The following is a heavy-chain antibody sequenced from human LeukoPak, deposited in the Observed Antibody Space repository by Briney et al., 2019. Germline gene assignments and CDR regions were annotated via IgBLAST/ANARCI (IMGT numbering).Heavy chain of an antibody. CDR2: IHHSGTT. J-gene: IGHJ4*02. Sequence: SETLSLTCTVSGDSMTNYYWNWIRQPPGKGLEWIGYIHHSGTTNYNPSLKSRLTMSVDTSKNQFSLKLSSVTAADTAVYYCARASSGTYYTFDYWGQGTLVTVSS. V-gene: IGHV4-59*12. D-gene: IGHD3-10*01. CDR3: ARASSGTYYTFDY. CDR1: GDSMTNYY.